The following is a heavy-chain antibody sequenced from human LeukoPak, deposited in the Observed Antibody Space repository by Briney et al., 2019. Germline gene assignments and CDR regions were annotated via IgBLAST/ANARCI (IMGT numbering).Heavy chain of an antibody. CDR3: AKDRVCSGGSCYFDY. Sequence: PGGSLRLSCAASGFTFSSLAMTWVRQAPGKGLEWVSGISDGGGGTSYADPVKGRFTISRDNSQSTLYLQMNSLRAEDTAVYYCAKDRVCSGGSCYFDYWGQGTLVTVSS. J-gene: IGHJ4*02. V-gene: IGHV3-23*01. D-gene: IGHD2-15*01. CDR1: GFTFSSLA. CDR2: ISDGGGGT.